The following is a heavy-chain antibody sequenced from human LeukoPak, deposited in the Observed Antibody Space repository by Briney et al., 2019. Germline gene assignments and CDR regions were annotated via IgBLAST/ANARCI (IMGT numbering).Heavy chain of an antibody. J-gene: IGHJ4*02. CDR3: AIIQAGGSGVFDY. Sequence: PGGSLRLSCAASGFTFSSYWMHWVRQAPGKGLVWVSRINSDGSSTSYADSVKGRFTISRDNAKNTLYLQMNSLRAEDTAVYYCAIIQAGGSGVFDYWGQGTLVTVSS. CDR2: INSDGSST. D-gene: IGHD3-10*01. CDR1: GFTFSSYW. V-gene: IGHV3-74*01.